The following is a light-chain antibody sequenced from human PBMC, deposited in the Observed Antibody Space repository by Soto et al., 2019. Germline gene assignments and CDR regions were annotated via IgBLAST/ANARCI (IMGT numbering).Light chain of an antibody. Sequence: EIVLTQSPATLSLSPGERATLSCRATESLGWYLAWYQQRPGQSPRLLIYDASNRATGVPARFSGSGSGTDFTLTIDSLEPEDFAVYYFQQRGNWPPTFGGGTKVEI. CDR1: ESLGWY. CDR3: QQRGNWPPT. V-gene: IGKV3-11*01. CDR2: DAS. J-gene: IGKJ4*01.